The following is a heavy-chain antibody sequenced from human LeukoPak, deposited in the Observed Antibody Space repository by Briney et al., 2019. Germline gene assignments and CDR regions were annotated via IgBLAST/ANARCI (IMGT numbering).Heavy chain of an antibody. CDR2: IKGGGDDP. Sequence: GGSLRLSCAAPGFIFSTYAMGWVRQAPGKGLEWVSSIKGGGDDPFYADSVKGRFTISRDNSKNTLFLQLDSLRAEDSTVYYCAKGGHDFNPFYWWGQGTLVTVSS. J-gene: IGHJ4*02. CDR1: GFIFSTYA. V-gene: IGHV3-23*01. D-gene: IGHD2-21*02. CDR3: AKGGHDFNPFYW.